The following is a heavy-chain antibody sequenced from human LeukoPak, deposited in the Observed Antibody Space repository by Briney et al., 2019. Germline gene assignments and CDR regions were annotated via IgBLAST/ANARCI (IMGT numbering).Heavy chain of an antibody. Sequence: SETLSLTCTVSGGSISSYYWSWIRQPPGKGLEWIGYIYYSGSTNYNPSLKSRVTISVDTSKNQFSLKLSSVTAADTSMYYCARASGNYGDYAREYDYWGQGTLVTVSS. V-gene: IGHV4-59*01. CDR2: IYYSGST. J-gene: IGHJ4*02. D-gene: IGHD4-17*01. CDR3: ARASGNYGDYAREYDY. CDR1: GGSISSYY.